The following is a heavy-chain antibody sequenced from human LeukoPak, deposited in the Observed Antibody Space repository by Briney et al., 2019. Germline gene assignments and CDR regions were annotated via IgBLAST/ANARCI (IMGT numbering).Heavy chain of an antibody. CDR2: ISSSGSTI. CDR1: GFTFSSYE. J-gene: IGHJ5*02. CDR3: ASTMPYWGSVMRLIRGYSYEDNNWFDP. V-gene: IGHV3-48*03. D-gene: IGHD5-18*01. Sequence: PGGFLRLSCAASGFTFSSYEMNWVRQAPGKGLEWVSYISSSGSTIYYADSVKGRFTISRDNAKNSLYLQMNSLRAEDTAVYYCASTMPYWGSVMRLIRGYSYEDNNWFDPWGQGTLVTVSS.